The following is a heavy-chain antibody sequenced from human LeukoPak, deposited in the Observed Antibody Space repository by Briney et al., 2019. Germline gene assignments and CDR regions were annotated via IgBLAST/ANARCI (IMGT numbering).Heavy chain of an antibody. CDR3: ARGGHTAMALRYYYYYMDV. D-gene: IGHD5-18*01. V-gene: IGHV4-59*01. CDR2: IYYSGST. J-gene: IGHJ6*03. Sequence: PSETLSLTRTVSGGSITSYYWSSIRQPPGKGVEWIGYIYYSGSTNYNPSLKSRVTISVDTSKDQFSLKLSSVTAADTAVYYWARGGHTAMALRYYYYYMDVWGKGTTVTVSS. CDR1: GGSITSYY.